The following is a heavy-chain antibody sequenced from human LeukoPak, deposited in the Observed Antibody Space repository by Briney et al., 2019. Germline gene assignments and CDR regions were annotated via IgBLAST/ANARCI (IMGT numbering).Heavy chain of an antibody. J-gene: IGHJ4*02. V-gene: IGHV4-59*01. Sequence: SETLSLTCTVSGGSISSYYWSWIRQPPGKGLEWIGYIYYSGSTKYNPSLKSRVTISVDTSKNQFYLKLSSVTAADTAVYYCARAAEIQQQLLLDYWGQGTLVTVSS. D-gene: IGHD6-13*01. CDR3: ARAAEIQQQLLLDY. CDR1: GGSISSYY. CDR2: IYYSGST.